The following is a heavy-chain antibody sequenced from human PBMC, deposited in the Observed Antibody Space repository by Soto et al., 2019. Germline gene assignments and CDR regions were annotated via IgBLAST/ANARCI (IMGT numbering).Heavy chain of an antibody. CDR3: ARGLTIFGVVSD. D-gene: IGHD3-3*01. V-gene: IGHV4-34*01. CDR2: INHSGST. Sequence: SETLSLTCAVYGGSFSGYYWSWIRQPPGKGLECIGEINHSGSTNYNPSLKSRVTISVDTSKNQFSLKLSSVTAADTAVYYCARGLTIFGVVSDWGQGTLVTVSS. CDR1: GGSFSGYY. J-gene: IGHJ4*02.